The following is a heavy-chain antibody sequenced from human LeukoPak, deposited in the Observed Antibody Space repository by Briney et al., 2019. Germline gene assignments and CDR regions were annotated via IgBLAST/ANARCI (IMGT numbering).Heavy chain of an antibody. Sequence: GGSLRLSCAASGFSFSSHSMNWVRQAPGEGLEWVSIITSSSTYIDYADSVRGRFTISRDDTKNSLFLQMNSLRAEDTALYYCARGSGSSAWLIDYWGQGALVTVSS. D-gene: IGHD1-26*01. CDR1: GFSFSSHS. CDR3: ARGSGSSAWLIDY. J-gene: IGHJ4*02. V-gene: IGHV3-21*01. CDR2: ITSSSTYI.